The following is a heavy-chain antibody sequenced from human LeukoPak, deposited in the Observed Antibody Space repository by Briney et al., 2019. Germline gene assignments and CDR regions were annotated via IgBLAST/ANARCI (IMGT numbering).Heavy chain of an antibody. J-gene: IGHJ5*02. CDR1: GGTFSSYT. V-gene: IGHV1-69*02. D-gene: IGHD2-2*01. CDR2: IIPILGIA. Sequence: SVKVSCKASGGTFSSYTISWVRQAPGQGLEWMGRIIPILGIANYAQKFQGRVTITADKSTSTAYMELSSLRSADTAVYYCASGGDIVVVPAAWSWFDPWGQGTLVTVSS. CDR3: ASGGDIVVVPAAWSWFDP.